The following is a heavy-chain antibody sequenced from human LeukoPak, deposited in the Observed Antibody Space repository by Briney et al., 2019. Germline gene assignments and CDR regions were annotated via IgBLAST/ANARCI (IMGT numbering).Heavy chain of an antibody. CDR3: AIGRNCSSTSCLDGFDI. J-gene: IGHJ3*02. CDR1: GYSFTSYW. D-gene: IGHD2-2*01. V-gene: IGHV5-51*01. Sequence: GEPLKISCQGSGYSFTSYWIGWVRQMPGKGLGWLGIIHPGVSDTKYRPSFQGQVTLSTDRSISTVYLQWSSLKASDTDMYSCAIGRNCSSTSCLDGFDIWGQGTMVIVSS. CDR2: IHPGVSDT.